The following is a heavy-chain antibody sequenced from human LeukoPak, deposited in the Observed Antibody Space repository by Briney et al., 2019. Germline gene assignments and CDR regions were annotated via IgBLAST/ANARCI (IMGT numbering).Heavy chain of an antibody. D-gene: IGHD6-6*01. Sequence: GGSLRLSCAASGFTFSSYGMHWVRQAPGKGLEWVAFIRYDGSNKYYADSVKGRLTISRDNSKNTLYLQMNSLRAEDTAVYYCAKDGYSSSYFDYWGQGTLVTVSS. CDR1: GFTFSSYG. J-gene: IGHJ4*02. V-gene: IGHV3-30*02. CDR2: IRYDGSNK. CDR3: AKDGYSSSYFDY.